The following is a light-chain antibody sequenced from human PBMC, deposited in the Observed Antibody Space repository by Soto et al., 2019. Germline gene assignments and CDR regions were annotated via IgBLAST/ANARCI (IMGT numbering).Light chain of an antibody. CDR3: QQYGSSRT. V-gene: IGKV3D-20*01. Sequence: EIVMTQSPATLSVSPGERVTLSCGASQRVSSNYLAWYQQKPGLAPRLVIYDASNRATGIPDRFSGSGSGTDFTLTISRLEPEDFAVYYCQQYGSSRTFGQGTKVDIK. J-gene: IGKJ1*01. CDR2: DAS. CDR1: QRVSSNY.